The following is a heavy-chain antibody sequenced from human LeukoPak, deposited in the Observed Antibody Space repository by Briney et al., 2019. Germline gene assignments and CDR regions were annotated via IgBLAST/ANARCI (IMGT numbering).Heavy chain of an antibody. D-gene: IGHD5-18*01. CDR3: ARGYSYSPFDY. V-gene: IGHV3-48*03. J-gene: IGHJ4*02. CDR1: GFTFSSYE. Sequence: GGSLRLSCAASGFTFSSYEMNWVRQAPGKGLEWVSYISSSGSTIYYAGSVKGRFTISRDNAKNSLYLQMNSLRAEDTAVYYCARGYSYSPFDYWGQGTLVTVSS. CDR2: ISSSGSTI.